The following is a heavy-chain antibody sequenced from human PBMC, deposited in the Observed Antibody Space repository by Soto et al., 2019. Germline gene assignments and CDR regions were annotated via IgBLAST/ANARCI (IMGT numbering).Heavy chain of an antibody. D-gene: IGHD2-2*01. CDR1: GFTFRSDG. Sequence: PGGSLRLSCAAPGFTFRSDGMHWVRPAPGKGLEWVAVISYDGSNKYYADSVKGRFTISRDNSKNTLYLQMNSLRAEDTAVYYCAKDQGTTSYYYYGMDVWGQGTPVTVSS. CDR3: AKDQGTTSYYYYGMDV. J-gene: IGHJ6*02. V-gene: IGHV3-30*18. CDR2: ISYDGSNK.